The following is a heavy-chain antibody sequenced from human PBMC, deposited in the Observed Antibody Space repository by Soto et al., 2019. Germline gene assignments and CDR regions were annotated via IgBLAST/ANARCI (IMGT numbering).Heavy chain of an antibody. CDR3: ARETYDSSGYPRSYFDY. Sequence: ASVKVSCKASGGTFSSYAISWVRQAPGQGLEWMGGIIPIFGTANYAQKFQGRVTITADESTSTAYMELSSLRSEDTAVYYCARETYDSSGYPRSYFDYWGQGTLVTVSS. CDR2: IIPIFGTA. J-gene: IGHJ4*02. V-gene: IGHV1-69*13. CDR1: GGTFSSYA. D-gene: IGHD3-22*01.